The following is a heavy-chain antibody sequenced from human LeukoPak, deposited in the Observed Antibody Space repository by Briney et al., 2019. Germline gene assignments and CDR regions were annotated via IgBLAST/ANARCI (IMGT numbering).Heavy chain of an antibody. CDR3: ARGKELLGGYRRPRAFDI. V-gene: IGHV4-39*07. J-gene: IGHJ3*02. Sequence: SETLSLTCTVSGGSISSGGYYWSWIRQPPGKGLEWIGEINHSGSTNYNPSLKSRVTISVDTSKNQFSLKLSSVTAADTAVYYCARGKELLGGYRRPRAFDIWGQGAMVTVSS. D-gene: IGHD3-16*02. CDR1: GGSISSGGYY. CDR2: INHSGST.